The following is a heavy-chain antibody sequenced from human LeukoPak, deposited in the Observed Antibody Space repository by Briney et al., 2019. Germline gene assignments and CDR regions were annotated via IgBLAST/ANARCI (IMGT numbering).Heavy chain of an antibody. CDR2: ITPSGSTI. D-gene: IGHD5-24*01. J-gene: IGHJ4*02. V-gene: IGHV3-11*01. Sequence: GGSLRLSCAASGFTFSGYYMSWVRQAPGKGLEWVSYITPSGSTIYYADSVKGRFTISRDNAKNSLYLQMNSLRAEDTAVYFCAGRDVYNSAFWGQGTLLTVSS. CDR3: AGRDVYNSAF. CDR1: GFTFSGYY.